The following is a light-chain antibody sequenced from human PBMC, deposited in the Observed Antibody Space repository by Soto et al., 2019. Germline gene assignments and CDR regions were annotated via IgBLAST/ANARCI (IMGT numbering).Light chain of an antibody. J-gene: IGLJ1*01. Sequence: QSALTQPASMSGSPGQSITISCTGTSSDIGGYNYVSWYQQYPGKAPKLMIYEVSNRPSGVSNRFSGSKSGNTASLTISGLQAEDEADYYCCSYTYSSTRVFGTGTKLTVL. CDR3: CSYTYSSTRV. CDR1: SSDIGGYNY. V-gene: IGLV2-14*01. CDR2: EVS.